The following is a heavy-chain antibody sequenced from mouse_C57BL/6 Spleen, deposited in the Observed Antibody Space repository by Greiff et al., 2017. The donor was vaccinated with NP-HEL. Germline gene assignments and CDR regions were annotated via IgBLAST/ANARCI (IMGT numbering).Heavy chain of an antibody. CDR3: ARSNYDYDEGIAD. CDR2: INPNNGGT. CDR1: GYTFTDYY. J-gene: IGHJ3*01. Sequence: EVQLQQSGPELVKPGASVKISCKASGYTFTDYYMNWVKQSHGKSLEWIGDINPNNGGTSYNQKFKGKATLTVDKSSSTAYMELRSLTSEDSAVYYCARSNYDYDEGIADWGQGTLVTVSA. D-gene: IGHD2-4*01. V-gene: IGHV1-26*01.